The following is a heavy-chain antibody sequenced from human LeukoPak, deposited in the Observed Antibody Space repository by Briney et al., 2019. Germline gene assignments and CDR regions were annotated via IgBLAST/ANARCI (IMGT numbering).Heavy chain of an antibody. CDR2: TYCRSKLFN. V-gene: IGHV6-1*01. CDR1: GDSVSRNNVA. D-gene: IGHD6-6*01. Sequence: SQTLSLTCAISGDSVSRNNVAWNWIRQSPSRGLEWLGRTYCRSKLFNDYAVSVKSRITINPDTSKNHFSLQLNSVTPEDTAVYYCARHETSSDFDCWGQGTLVTVSS. CDR3: ARHETSSDFDC. J-gene: IGHJ4*02.